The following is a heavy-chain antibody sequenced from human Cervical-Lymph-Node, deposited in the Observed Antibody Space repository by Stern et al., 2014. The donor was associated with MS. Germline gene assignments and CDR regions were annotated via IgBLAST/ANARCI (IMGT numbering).Heavy chain of an antibody. CDR2: IAHDGTNN. Sequence: VQLVESGGGLVQPGKSLRLSCAASGFTFSSFAMHWVRQAPGQGLEWLAGIAHDGTNNYYASSVKGRFTISRDKSNNMVYLQISSLRPDDTALYFCARDPSRFGDNGYFDFWGQGTLVTVSS. CDR1: GFTFSSFA. V-gene: IGHV3-30-3*01. CDR3: ARDPSRFGDNGYFDF. D-gene: IGHD3-10*01. J-gene: IGHJ4*02.